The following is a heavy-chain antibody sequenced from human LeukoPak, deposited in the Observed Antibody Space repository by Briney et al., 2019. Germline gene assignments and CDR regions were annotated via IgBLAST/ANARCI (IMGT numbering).Heavy chain of an antibody. CDR1: GYPINNAYY. D-gene: IGHD2-2*01. CDR2: LYHPDST. J-gene: IGHJ6*03. Sequence: SETLSLTCGVSGYPINNAYYWVWIRQPPGKGLEWIGSLYHPDSTYYNPSLKSRVTMSVDTSRNQFSLRLSFVTAADTAVNYCARQYDSYFYYYLDLWGTGTTVTVSS. V-gene: IGHV4-38-2*01. CDR3: ARQYDSYFYYYLDL.